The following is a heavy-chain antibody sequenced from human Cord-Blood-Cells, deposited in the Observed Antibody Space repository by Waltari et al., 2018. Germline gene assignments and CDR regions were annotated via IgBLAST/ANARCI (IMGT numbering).Heavy chain of an antibody. Sequence: EVQLVESGGGLVQPGGSLRLSCAASGFPFGSYWLSWVRQAPGKGLEWVANIKQDGSEKYYVDSVKGRFTISRDNAKNSLYLQMNSLRAEDTAVYYCARDRGVGGGVSFDYWGQGTLVTVSS. CDR1: GFPFGSYW. V-gene: IGHV3-7*01. CDR2: IKQDGSEK. J-gene: IGHJ4*02. CDR3: ARDRGVGGGVSFDY. D-gene: IGHD3-10*01.